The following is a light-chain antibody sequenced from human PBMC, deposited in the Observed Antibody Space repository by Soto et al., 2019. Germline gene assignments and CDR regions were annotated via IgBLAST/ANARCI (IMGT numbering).Light chain of an antibody. CDR2: GAS. J-gene: IGKJ1*01. V-gene: IGKV3-20*01. CDR1: QSVSSSY. CDR3: QHYGRSPTWT. Sequence: EIVMTQSPATLSVSPGERATLSCRASQSVSSSYLAWYQQKPGQAPRLLIYGASSRATGIPDRFSGSGSGTDFTLTISRLEPDDFAVYYCQHYGRSPTWTFGQGTKVDI.